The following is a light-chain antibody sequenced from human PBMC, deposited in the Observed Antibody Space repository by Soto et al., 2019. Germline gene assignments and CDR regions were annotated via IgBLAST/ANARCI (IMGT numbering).Light chain of an antibody. CDR1: TSNIGSNV. Sequence: QAVVTQPPSASGTPGQRVTISCSGSTSNIGSNVVNWYQQLPGTAPKLLIYNINQRPSGVPDRFSGSKSGTSASLAISGLQSDDEADYYCATWDDSLNGWVFGGGTKVTVL. V-gene: IGLV1-44*01. CDR3: ATWDDSLNGWV. CDR2: NIN. J-gene: IGLJ3*02.